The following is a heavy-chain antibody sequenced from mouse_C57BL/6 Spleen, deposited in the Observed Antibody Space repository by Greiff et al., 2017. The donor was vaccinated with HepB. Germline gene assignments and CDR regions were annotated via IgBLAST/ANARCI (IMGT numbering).Heavy chain of an antibody. CDR1: GYTFTSYW. J-gene: IGHJ3*01. CDR3: ARKGNYYCNYVFAY. D-gene: IGHD2-1*01. Sequence: QVQLQQPGAELVMPGASVKLSCKASGYTFTSYWMHWVKQRPGQGLEWIGEIDPSDSYTNYNQKFKGKSTLTVDKSSSTAYMQLSSLTSEDSAVYYCARKGNYYCNYVFAYWGQGTLVTVSA. V-gene: IGHV1-69*01. CDR2: IDPSDSYT.